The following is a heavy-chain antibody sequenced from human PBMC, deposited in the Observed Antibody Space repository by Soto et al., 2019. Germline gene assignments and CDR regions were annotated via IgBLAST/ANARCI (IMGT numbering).Heavy chain of an antibody. D-gene: IGHD1-1*01. CDR3: ARERVRGWNDARSGMDV. CDR1: GGSVSSGSYY. Sequence: SETLSLTCTVSGGSVSSGSYYWSWIRQPPGKGLEWIGYIYYSGSTNYNPSLKSRVTISVDTPKNQFSLKLSSVTAADTAVYYCARERVRGWNDARSGMDVWGQGTTVTVSS. CDR2: IYYSGST. V-gene: IGHV4-61*01. J-gene: IGHJ6*02.